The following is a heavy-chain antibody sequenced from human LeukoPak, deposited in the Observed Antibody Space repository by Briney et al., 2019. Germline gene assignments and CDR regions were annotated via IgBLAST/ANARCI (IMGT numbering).Heavy chain of an antibody. V-gene: IGHV3-21*01. D-gene: IGHD2-15*01. CDR2: ISSSSSYI. J-gene: IGHJ6*02. CDR3: AREGARPRYCSGGSCYSEADKYYYYGMDV. Sequence: GGSLRLSCAASGFTFSSYSMNWVRQAPGKGLEWVSSISSSSSYIYYADSVKGRFTISRDNAKNSLYLQMNSLRAEDTAVYYCAREGARPRYCSGGSCYSEADKYYYYGMDVWGQGTTVTVSS. CDR1: GFTFSSYS.